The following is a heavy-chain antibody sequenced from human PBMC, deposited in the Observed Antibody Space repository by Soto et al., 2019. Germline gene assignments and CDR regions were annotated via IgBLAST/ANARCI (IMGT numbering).Heavy chain of an antibody. J-gene: IGHJ5*02. D-gene: IGHD2-21*02. CDR1: GGTFSSYA. CDR3: ARDQTDCGGDCYWVGWFDP. Sequence: QVQLVQSGAEVKKPGSSVKVSCKASGGTFSSYAISWVRQAPGQGLEWMGGIIPIFGTANYAQKFQGRVTITADEFTSTAYMELSSLRSEDTAVYYCARDQTDCGGDCYWVGWFDPWGQGTLVTVSS. V-gene: IGHV1-69*12. CDR2: IIPIFGTA.